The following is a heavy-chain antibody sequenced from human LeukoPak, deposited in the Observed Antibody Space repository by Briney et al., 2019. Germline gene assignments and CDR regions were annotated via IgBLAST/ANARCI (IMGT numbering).Heavy chain of an antibody. Sequence: ASVKVSCKASGYTFTSYGISWVRQAPGQGLEWMGWISAYNGNTNYAQKLQGRVTMTTDTSTGTAYMELRSLRSDDTAVYYCARGGFTYSSSWYGHYWGQGTLVTVSS. D-gene: IGHD6-13*01. J-gene: IGHJ4*02. CDR2: ISAYNGNT. CDR1: GYTFTSYG. V-gene: IGHV1-18*01. CDR3: ARGGFTYSSSWYGHY.